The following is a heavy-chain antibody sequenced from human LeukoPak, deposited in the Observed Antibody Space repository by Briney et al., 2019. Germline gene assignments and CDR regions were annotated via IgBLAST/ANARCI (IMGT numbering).Heavy chain of an antibody. D-gene: IGHD3-10*01. CDR1: GFTFSNYG. V-gene: IGHV3-21*06. Sequence: GGSLRLSCEASGFTFSNYGMNWVRQAPGKGLEWVSFTDTSGNYIYYGDSVKGRLTISRDNARNLLFLQMNGLRAEDTAVYYCARGRSITLLRGVAMSDGFDIWGQGAMVAVSS. CDR3: ARGRSITLLRGVAMSDGFDI. J-gene: IGHJ3*02. CDR2: TDTSGNYI.